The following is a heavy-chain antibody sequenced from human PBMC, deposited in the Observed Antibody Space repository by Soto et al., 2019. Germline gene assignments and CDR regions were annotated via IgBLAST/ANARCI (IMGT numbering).Heavy chain of an antibody. CDR3: AKDAARTSGWYYFDY. CDR2: MSNTGGNR. Sequence: LRLSCAASGFSFSTYAMGWVRQAPGKGLEWVSVMSNTGGNRYYADSVKGRFTISRDNSKNTLFLQMSSLRAEDTAVYYCAKDAARTSGWYYFDYWGQGSLVTVSS. J-gene: IGHJ4*02. D-gene: IGHD6-19*01. CDR1: GFSFSTYA. V-gene: IGHV3-23*01.